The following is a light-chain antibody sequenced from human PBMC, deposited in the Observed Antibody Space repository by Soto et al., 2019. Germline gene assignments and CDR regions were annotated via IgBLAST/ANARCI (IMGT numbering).Light chain of an antibody. J-gene: IGKJ1*01. Sequence: EIVLTQSPATLSLSPGERATLSCRASQSVSSYLAWYQQKPGQAPRLLIYGASNRATGIPARFSGSGSGTDFTLTISSLEPEDFALYYCQQYNKWPLTFGQGTKVDIK. CDR1: QSVSSY. V-gene: IGKV3-11*01. CDR3: QQYNKWPLT. CDR2: GAS.